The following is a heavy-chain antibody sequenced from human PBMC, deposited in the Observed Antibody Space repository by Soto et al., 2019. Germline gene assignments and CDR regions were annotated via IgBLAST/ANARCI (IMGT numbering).Heavy chain of an antibody. CDR2: IIPIFGTA. D-gene: IGHD5-18*01. J-gene: IGHJ6*02. CDR3: ARDYIPSKDYSYGYYYYYGMDV. Sequence: SVKVSCKASGGTFSSYAISWVRQAPGQGLEWMGGIIPIFGTANYAQKFQGRVTITADESTSTAYMELSSLRSEDTAVYYCARDYIPSKDYSYGYYYYYGMDVWGQGTTVTVSS. V-gene: IGHV1-69*13. CDR1: GGTFSSYA.